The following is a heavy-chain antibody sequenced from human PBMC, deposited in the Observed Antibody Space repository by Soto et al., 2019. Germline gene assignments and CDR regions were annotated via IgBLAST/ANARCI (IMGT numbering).Heavy chain of an antibody. CDR3: AHSGYISSWYGVLVHY. V-gene: IGHV2-5*02. Sequence: QITLKESGPTLVKPTQTLTLTCTFSGFSLSTSGLGVGWIRQPPGKALEWLALIYWDDDKRYSPSRKSSLTITQDTSKSQVVLTMTNMDPVDTATYYCAHSGYISSWYGVLVHYCGQGTLVTVSS. CDR1: GFSLSTSGLG. J-gene: IGHJ4*02. CDR2: IYWDDDK. D-gene: IGHD6-13*01.